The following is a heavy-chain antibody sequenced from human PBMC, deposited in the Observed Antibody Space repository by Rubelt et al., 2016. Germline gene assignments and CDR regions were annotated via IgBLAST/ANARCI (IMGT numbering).Heavy chain of an antibody. V-gene: IGHV3-21*01. J-gene: IGHJ4*02. Sequence: EVQLVESGGGLVKPGGSLRLSCAASGFTFSSYSMNWVRQAPGKGLEWVSSISSSSSYIYYADSVKGRFTISGDNAKNSLYLQMNSLRAEDTAVYYCARDAVGATRHDYWGQGTLVTVSS. D-gene: IGHD1-26*01. CDR3: ARDAVGATRHDY. CDR1: GFTFSSYS. CDR2: ISSSSSYI.